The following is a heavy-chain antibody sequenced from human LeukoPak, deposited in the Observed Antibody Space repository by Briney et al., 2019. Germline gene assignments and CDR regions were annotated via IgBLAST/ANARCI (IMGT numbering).Heavy chain of an antibody. V-gene: IGHV4-59*08. CDR1: GGSISSYY. J-gene: IGHJ4*02. CDR3: ARVEMATAGGFDY. D-gene: IGHD5-24*01. CDR2: IYYSGST. Sequence: SETLSLTCTVSGGSISSYYWSWIRQPPGKGLEWIGYIYYSGSTNYNPSLKSRVTISVDTSKNQFSLKLSSVTAADTAVYYCARVEMATAGGFDYWGQGTLVTVSS.